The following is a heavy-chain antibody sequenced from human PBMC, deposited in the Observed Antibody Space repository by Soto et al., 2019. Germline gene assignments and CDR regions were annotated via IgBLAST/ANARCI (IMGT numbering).Heavy chain of an antibody. CDR3: ARATTVTDY. D-gene: IGHD4-17*01. CDR1: GFTFSDHY. J-gene: IGHJ4*02. V-gene: IGHV3-72*01. CDR2: TRNKANSHTT. Sequence: EVQLVESGGGLVQPGGSLRLSCAASGFTFSDHYMDWVRQAPGKGLEWVGRTRNKANSHTTDYAASGKGRFTISRDDSKNSLYLQMNSLKVEDTAVYYYARATTVTDYWGQGALVTVSS.